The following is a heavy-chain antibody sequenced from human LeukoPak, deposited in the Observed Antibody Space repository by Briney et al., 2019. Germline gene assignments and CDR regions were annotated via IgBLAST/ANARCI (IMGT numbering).Heavy chain of an antibody. J-gene: IGHJ4*02. CDR1: GYTFTNCD. V-gene: IGHV1-8*01. Sequence: ASVKVSCKASGYTFTNCDFNWMRQATGQGLEWMGWMNPNSGSTGYAQKFQGRVTMTRDTSTSTVYMELSSLRSEDTAVYYCATAARTNPPFDYWGQGTLVTVSS. CDR3: ATAARTNPPFDY. D-gene: IGHD1-7*01. CDR2: MNPNSGST.